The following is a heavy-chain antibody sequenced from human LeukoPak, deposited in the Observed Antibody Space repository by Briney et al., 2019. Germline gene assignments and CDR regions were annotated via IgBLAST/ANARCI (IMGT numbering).Heavy chain of an antibody. CDR2: ISGSGGST. CDR3: AKYIDPTRYCSGGSCYSARRQQYYYYYYGMDV. CDR1: GFTFSSYA. J-gene: IGHJ6*02. D-gene: IGHD2-15*01. Sequence: GGSLRLSCAASGFTFSSYAMSWVRQVPGKGLEWVSAISGSGGSTYYADSVKGRFTISRDNTKNTLYLQMNSLRAEDTAVYYWAKYIDPTRYCSGGSCYSARRQQYYYYYYGMDVWGQGTTVTVSS. V-gene: IGHV3-23*01.